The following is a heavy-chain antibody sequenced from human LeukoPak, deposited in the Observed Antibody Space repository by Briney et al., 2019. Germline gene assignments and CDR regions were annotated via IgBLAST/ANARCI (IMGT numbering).Heavy chain of an antibody. D-gene: IGHD3-3*01. CDR1: GYSISSGYY. Sequence: SETLSLTCAVSGYSISSGYYWGWIRQPPGKGLEWIGSIYHSGSTYYNPSLKSRVTISVDTSKNQFSLKLSSVTAADAAVYYCARHVSGDYDFWSCYQRPFDYWGQGTLVTVSS. J-gene: IGHJ4*02. CDR3: ARHVSGDYDFWSCYQRPFDY. V-gene: IGHV4-38-2*01. CDR2: IYHSGST.